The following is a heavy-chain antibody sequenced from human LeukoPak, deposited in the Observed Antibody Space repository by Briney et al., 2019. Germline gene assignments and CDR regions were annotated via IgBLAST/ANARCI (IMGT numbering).Heavy chain of an antibody. CDR2: ISGSGTNT. D-gene: IGHD5-18*01. CDR1: GFTFSSYG. Sequence: GGSLRLSCAASGFTFSSYGMSWVRQAPGKGLEWVSGISGSGTNTNYADSVRGRFTISRDNSKNTVYLQMKSLRAEDTAVYYCAKSSRPVTAMAFFDYWGQGTLVTVSS. V-gene: IGHV3-23*01. J-gene: IGHJ4*02. CDR3: AKSSRPVTAMAFFDY.